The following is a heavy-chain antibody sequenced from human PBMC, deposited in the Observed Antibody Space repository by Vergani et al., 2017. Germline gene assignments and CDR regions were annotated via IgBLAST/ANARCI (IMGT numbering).Heavy chain of an antibody. D-gene: IGHD3-10*01. Sequence: EVQLVESGGGLVQPGGSLRLSCAASGFTFSSYWMSWVRQAPGKGLEWVANIKQDGSEKYYVDSVKGRFTISRDNAKNSLYLQMNSLRAEDTAVYYCARERVYVYGSGDYYGMDVWGQGTTVTVSS. CDR2: IKQDGSEK. J-gene: IGHJ6*02. V-gene: IGHV3-7*01. CDR3: ARERVYVYGSGDYYGMDV. CDR1: GFTFSSYW.